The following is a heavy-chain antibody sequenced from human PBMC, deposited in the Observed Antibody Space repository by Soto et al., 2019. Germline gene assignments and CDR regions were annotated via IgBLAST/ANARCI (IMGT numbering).Heavy chain of an antibody. CDR3: APTYYYGSGSPPADAFDI. J-gene: IGHJ3*02. V-gene: IGHV1-3*01. CDR1: GGTFSSYA. D-gene: IGHD3-10*01. Sequence: GASVKVSCKASGGTFSSYAMHWVRQAPGQRLEWMGWINAGNGNTKYSQKFQGRVTITRDTSASTAYMELSSLRSEDTAVYYCAPTYYYGSGSPPADAFDIWGQGTMVTVSS. CDR2: INAGNGNT.